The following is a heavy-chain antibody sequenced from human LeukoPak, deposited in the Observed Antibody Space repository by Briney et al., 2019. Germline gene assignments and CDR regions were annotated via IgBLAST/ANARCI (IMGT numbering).Heavy chain of an antibody. V-gene: IGHV3-7*01. CDR2: IKQDGSEN. D-gene: IGHD6-13*01. CDR1: GFTFNSYW. J-gene: IGHJ4*02. Sequence: GGSLRLSCGASGFTFNSYWMSWVRQSPGKGLEWVANIKQDGSENYYVDSVKGRFSISRDNAKNSLYLQMNSLRAEDTAVYYCAKVAAAGRGIDYWGQGTLVTVSS. CDR3: AKVAAAGRGIDY.